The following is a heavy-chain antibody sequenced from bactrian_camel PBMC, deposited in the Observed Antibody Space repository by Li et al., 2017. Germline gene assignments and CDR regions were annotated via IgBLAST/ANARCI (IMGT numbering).Heavy chain of an antibody. Sequence: VQLVESGGGSVQPGGSLRLSCAASELTFSAYYMTWVRQAPGKGLEWVSSINPDGSKRFYEDSVKGRFTISRDNAKKTLSLQMNSLKPEDTAMYYCAARWYRRTDYDYWGQGTQVTVS. CDR3: AARWYRRTDYDY. CDR2: INPDGSKR. J-gene: IGHJ4*01. D-gene: IGHD2*01. CDR1: ELTFSAYY. V-gene: IGHV3-2*01.